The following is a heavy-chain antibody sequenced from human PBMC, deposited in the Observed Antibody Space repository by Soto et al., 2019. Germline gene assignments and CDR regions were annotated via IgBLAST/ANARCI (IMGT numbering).Heavy chain of an antibody. CDR3: ARTQNERNYYYSGMDV. V-gene: IGHV1-69*01. Sequence: QVQLVQSGAEVKKPGSSVKVSCKASGGTFSSYAISWVRQAPGQGLEWMGGIIPIFGTANYAQKFQGRVTITADESTSTAYMELSSLRSEDTAVYYCARTQNERNYYYSGMDVWGQGTTVTVSS. J-gene: IGHJ6*02. D-gene: IGHD1-1*01. CDR1: GGTFSSYA. CDR2: IIPIFGTA.